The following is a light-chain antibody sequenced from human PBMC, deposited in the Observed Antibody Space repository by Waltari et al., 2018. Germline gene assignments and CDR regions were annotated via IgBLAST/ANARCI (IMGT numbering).Light chain of an antibody. CDR2: VAS. V-gene: IGKV1-39*01. CDR3: QQSFRTPYT. Sequence: IQMTQSPSSLSLAAGDRVTITCRTSQSISDHLNWYQQKPGEAPKLLSYVASNLESGFPSRFSCSGSGTDFTLTINSLQPGDFATYYCQQSFRTPYTFGQGTKLEVK. CDR1: QSISDH. J-gene: IGKJ2*01.